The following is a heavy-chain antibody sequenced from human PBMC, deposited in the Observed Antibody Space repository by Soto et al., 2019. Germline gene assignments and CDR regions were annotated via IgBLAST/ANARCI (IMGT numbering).Heavy chain of an antibody. CDR1: GYAFTTYG. CDR3: ARGRYGDY. Sequence: QVHLVQSGAEVKKPAAAVKVSFKGSGYAFTTYGITWVRQAPGQGLEWMGWISAHNGNTNYAQKLQGRDTVNRDTSTRTAYMELRILSSDDTAVYYCARGRYGDYWGQGALVTVSP. V-gene: IGHV1-18*01. J-gene: IGHJ4*02. D-gene: IGHD1-1*01. CDR2: ISAHNGNT.